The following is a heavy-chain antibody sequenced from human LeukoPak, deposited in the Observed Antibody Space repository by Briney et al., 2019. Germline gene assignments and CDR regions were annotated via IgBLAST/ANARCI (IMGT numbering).Heavy chain of an antibody. D-gene: IGHD4-17*01. J-gene: IGHJ4*02. Sequence: GGSLRLSCAASGFTFSSYGMHWVRQAPGKGLEWVAVISYDGSNKYYADSVKGRFIISRDNSKNTLYLQMNSLRAEDTAVYYCASLTVTVTTFDYWGQGTLVTVSS. CDR1: GFTFSSYG. V-gene: IGHV3-30*03. CDR2: ISYDGSNK. CDR3: ASLTVTVTTFDY.